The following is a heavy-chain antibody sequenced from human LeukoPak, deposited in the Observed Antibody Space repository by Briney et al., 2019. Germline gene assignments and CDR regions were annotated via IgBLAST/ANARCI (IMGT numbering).Heavy chain of an antibody. Sequence: TGGSLRLSCAASGFTFSSYAMSWVRQAPGKGLEWVSAISGSGGSTYYADSVKSRFTISRDNSKNTLYLQMNSLRAEDTAVYYCAKGGPDYYDSSGYDLRGLFYYYYGMDVWGQGTTVTVSS. V-gene: IGHV3-23*01. CDR3: AKGGPDYYDSSGYDLRGLFYYYYGMDV. CDR1: GFTFSSYA. D-gene: IGHD3-22*01. CDR2: ISGSGGST. J-gene: IGHJ6*02.